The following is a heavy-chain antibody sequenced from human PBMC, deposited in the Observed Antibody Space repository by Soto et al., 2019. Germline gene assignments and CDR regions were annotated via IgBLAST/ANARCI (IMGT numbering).Heavy chain of an antibody. CDR1: GYSISSGYF. V-gene: IGHV4-38-2*02. Sequence: SSETLSLTCAVSGYSISSGYFWGWIRQPPGRGLEWIGNIYHGGSSYNNPSLKSRVTISLDTSKNQFSLNLSSVTAAGTAVYYCVIESHLWFDRWGQGTVVTVS. CDR2: IYHGGSS. J-gene: IGHJ5*02. CDR3: VIESHLWFDR.